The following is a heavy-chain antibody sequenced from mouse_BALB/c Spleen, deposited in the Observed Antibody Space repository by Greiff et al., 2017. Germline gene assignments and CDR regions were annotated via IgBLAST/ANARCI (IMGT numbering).Heavy chain of an antibody. CDR3: AREGADY. J-gene: IGHJ2*01. CDR2: INPYYGST. V-gene: IGHV1-39*01. Sequence: VQLQQTGPELVKPGASVKISCKASGYSFTDYIMLWVKQSHGKSLEWIGNINPYYGSTSYNLKFKGKATLTVDKSSSTAYMQLNSLTSEDSAVYYCAREGADYWGQGTTLTVSS. CDR1: GYSFTDYI.